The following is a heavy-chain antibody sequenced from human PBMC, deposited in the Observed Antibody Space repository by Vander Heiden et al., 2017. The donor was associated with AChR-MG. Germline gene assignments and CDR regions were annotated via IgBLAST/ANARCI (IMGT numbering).Heavy chain of an antibody. CDR3: ASTGSGYYYYGMDV. J-gene: IGHJ6*02. Sequence: EVQLVESGGGLVQPGGSLRLSCAASGFTASSNYMSWVRQAPGKGLEWVCVVYSSGSTYYADSVKGRFTIARDNSKNTVYLQMNSLRAEDTAVYFCASTGSGYYYYGMDVWGQGTTVTVSS. V-gene: IGHV3-66*02. D-gene: IGHD1-1*01. CDR2: VYSSGST. CDR1: GFTASSNY.